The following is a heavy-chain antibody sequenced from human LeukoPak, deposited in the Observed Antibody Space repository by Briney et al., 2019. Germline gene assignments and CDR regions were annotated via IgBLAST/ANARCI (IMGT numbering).Heavy chain of an antibody. D-gene: IGHD6-13*01. Sequence: ASETLSLTCTVSGGSISSYYWSWIRQPPGKGLEWIGYIYYSGSTNYNPSLKSRVTISVDTSKNQFSLKLSSVTAADTAVYYCARGHSSSWYRGWLGAFDIWGQGTMVTVSS. V-gene: IGHV4-59*01. CDR3: ARGHSSSWYRGWLGAFDI. CDR1: GGSISSYY. J-gene: IGHJ3*02. CDR2: IYYSGST.